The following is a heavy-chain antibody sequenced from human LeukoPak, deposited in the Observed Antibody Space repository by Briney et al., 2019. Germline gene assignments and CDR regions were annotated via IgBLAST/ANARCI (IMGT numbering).Heavy chain of an antibody. J-gene: IGHJ3*02. V-gene: IGHV3-66*01. CDR2: IYSGGST. CDR3: ARSLLIVGATRAFDI. Sequence: GGSLRLSCVASGFTVSSNYMGWVRQAPGKGLEWVSVIYSGGSTYYADSVKGTFTISRDNSKNTLYLQMNSLRAEDTAVYYCARSLLIVGATRAFDIWGQGTMVTVSS. CDR1: GFTVSSNY. D-gene: IGHD1-26*01.